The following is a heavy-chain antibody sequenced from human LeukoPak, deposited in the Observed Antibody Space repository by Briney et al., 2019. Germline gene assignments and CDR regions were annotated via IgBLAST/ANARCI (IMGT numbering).Heavy chain of an antibody. CDR3: TRDLYRVFD. CDR2: IRSNTEGGTT. D-gene: IGHD3-3*01. CDR1: GFSFTNAW. Sequence: KPGGSLRLSCAASGFSFTNAWMTWVRQAPGKGLEWVGRIRSNTEGGTTDYAAPVKGRFSISRDDSRNTLYLQMNSLKTEDTAVYYCTRDLYRVFDWGQGTLVTVSS. V-gene: IGHV3-15*01. J-gene: IGHJ4*02.